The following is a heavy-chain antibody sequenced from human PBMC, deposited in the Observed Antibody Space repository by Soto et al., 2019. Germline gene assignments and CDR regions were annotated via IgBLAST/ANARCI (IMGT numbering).Heavy chain of an antibody. V-gene: IGHV3-15*01. D-gene: IGHD3-10*01. CDR3: TTGIYRFKTYYYGSGSSFGYFDY. CDR2: IKSKTDGGTT. Sequence: GGSLRLSCAASGFTFSNAWMSWVRQAPGKGLEWVGRIKSKTDGGTTDYAAPVKGRFTILRDDSKNTRYLQMNRLKTEDTAVYYCTTGIYRFKTYYYGSGSSFGYFDYWGQGTLVTVSS. CDR1: GFTFSNAW. J-gene: IGHJ4*02.